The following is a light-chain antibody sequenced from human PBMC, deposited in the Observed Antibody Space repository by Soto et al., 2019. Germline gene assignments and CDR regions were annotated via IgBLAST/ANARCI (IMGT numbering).Light chain of an antibody. V-gene: IGKV3-11*01. CDR1: QSVDSY. CDR3: QHRSNWPPT. CDR2: DVS. Sequence: EIVLTQSPATLSLSPGERATLSCRASQSVDSYLAWYQQKVGQAPRLLIYDVSNRATGIPARFSGSGSGTDFTLTISRIEPEDFAVYYCQHRSNWPPTFGQGTKVDIK. J-gene: IGKJ1*01.